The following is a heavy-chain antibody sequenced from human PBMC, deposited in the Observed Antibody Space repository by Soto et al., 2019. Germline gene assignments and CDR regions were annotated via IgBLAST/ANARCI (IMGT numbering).Heavy chain of an antibody. CDR3: ARANRITIFGVVTYSGMDV. CDR2: IYSGGST. J-gene: IGHJ6*02. Sequence: PGGSMILSCAASGLNFISYAMSWVSKKTGKGLEWVSVIYSGGSTYYADSVKGRFTISRDNSKNTLYLQMNSLRAEDTAVYYCARANRITIFGVVTYSGMDVWGQGTTVTVSS. D-gene: IGHD3-3*01. CDR1: GLNFISYA. V-gene: IGHV3-53*01.